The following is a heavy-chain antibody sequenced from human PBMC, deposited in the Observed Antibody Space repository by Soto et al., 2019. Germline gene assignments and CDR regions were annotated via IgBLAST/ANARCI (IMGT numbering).Heavy chain of an antibody. CDR1: GDSVSSNSAA. J-gene: IGHJ3*02. Sequence: PSQTLSLTCAISGDSVSSNSAAWNWIRQSPSRGLEWLGRTYYGSKWYNDYAVSVKSRITINPDTSKNQFSLQLNSVTPEDTAVYYCARVFVSIFGVVCAFEIWGKGSMVTVSS. CDR2: TYYGSKWYN. V-gene: IGHV6-1*01. D-gene: IGHD3-3*01. CDR3: ARVFVSIFGVVCAFEI.